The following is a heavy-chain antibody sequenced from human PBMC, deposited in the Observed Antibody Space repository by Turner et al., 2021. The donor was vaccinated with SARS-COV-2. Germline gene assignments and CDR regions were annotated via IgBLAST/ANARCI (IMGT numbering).Heavy chain of an antibody. J-gene: IGHJ4*02. V-gene: IGHV4-59*01. D-gene: IGHD3-16*01. CDR2: IYYSGST. Sequence: QVQLQESGPGLVKPSETLSLTCTVAGGSISSSYWSWIRQPPGKGLEWIGYIYYSGSTNYNPSLKGRVTISVDTSKNQFSLKLSSVTAADTAVYYCARDPGEGSFDYWGQGTLVTVSS. CDR1: GGSISSSY. CDR3: ARDPGEGSFDY.